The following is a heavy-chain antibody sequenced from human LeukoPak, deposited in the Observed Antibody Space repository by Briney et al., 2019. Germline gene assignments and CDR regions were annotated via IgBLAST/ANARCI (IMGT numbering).Heavy chain of an antibody. CDR2: IKNDGSRA. CDR3: VREHVLAEYFDY. D-gene: IGHD5/OR15-5a*01. J-gene: IGHJ4*02. CDR1: EFSFSSYW. V-gene: IGHV3-74*01. Sequence: GGSLRLSCAASEFSFSSYWMHWVRQSPGKGLVWMSRIKNDGSRASYADSVKGRFTISRDNAQSTLFLQLNSLRAEDTAVYYCVREHVLAEYFDYWGQGALVTVSS.